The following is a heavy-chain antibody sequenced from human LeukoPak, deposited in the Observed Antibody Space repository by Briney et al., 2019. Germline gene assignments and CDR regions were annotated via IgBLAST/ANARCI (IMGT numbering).Heavy chain of an antibody. J-gene: IGHJ4*02. CDR3: ARDYSGYDYAFDY. CDR1: GFTFSSYS. CDR2: ISSSSSYI. V-gene: IGHV3-21*01. D-gene: IGHD5-12*01. Sequence: GGSLRLSCAGSGFTFSSYSMNWVRQAPGKGLEWVSSISSSSSYIYYADSVKGRFTISRDNAKNSLYLQMNSLRAEDTAVYYCARDYSGYDYAFDYWGQGTLVTASS.